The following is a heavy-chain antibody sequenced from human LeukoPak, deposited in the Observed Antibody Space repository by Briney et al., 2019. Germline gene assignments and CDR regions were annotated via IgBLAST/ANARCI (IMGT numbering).Heavy chain of an antibody. V-gene: IGHV4-61*02. Sequence: PSQTLSLTCTVSGGSISSGSYYWSRIRQPAGKGLEWIGRIYTSGSTNYNPSLKSRVTISVDTSKNQFSLKLSSVTAADTAVYYCARVEYSSSYYFDYWGQGTLVTVSS. CDR2: IYTSGST. CDR1: GGSISSGSYY. J-gene: IGHJ4*02. D-gene: IGHD6-6*01. CDR3: ARVEYSSSYYFDY.